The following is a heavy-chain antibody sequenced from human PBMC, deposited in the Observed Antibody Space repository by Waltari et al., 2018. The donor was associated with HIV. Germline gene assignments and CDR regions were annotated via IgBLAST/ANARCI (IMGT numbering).Heavy chain of an antibody. CDR1: GFTFSSYE. V-gene: IGHV3-48*03. Sequence: EVQVVESGGGLVQPGGSLRLSCAASGFTFSSYEMNWVRQAPGKGVEWVSYISSSGSTRYFADSVKGRFTMSRDNAKNSLYLRMNSLRAEDTAVYYCARAFMIRGTGAFDIWGQGTMVTVSS. J-gene: IGHJ3*02. CDR3: ARAFMIRGTGAFDI. D-gene: IGHD3-10*01. CDR2: ISSSGSTR.